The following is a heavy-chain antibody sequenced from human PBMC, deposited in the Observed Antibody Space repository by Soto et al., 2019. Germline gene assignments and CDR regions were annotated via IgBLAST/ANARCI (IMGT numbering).Heavy chain of an antibody. Sequence: SGKVRGNASGGTFSRSAISSVRQAPGQGLEWMGGIIPIFGTANYAQKFQGRVTITADESTSTAYMALSSLRSEDTAVYYGARERGGRYYGMDGWGQGTTVTVSS. CDR2: IIPIFGTA. D-gene: IGHD1-26*01. CDR3: ARERGGRYYGMDG. V-gene: IGHV1-69*13. CDR1: GGTFSRSA. J-gene: IGHJ6*02.